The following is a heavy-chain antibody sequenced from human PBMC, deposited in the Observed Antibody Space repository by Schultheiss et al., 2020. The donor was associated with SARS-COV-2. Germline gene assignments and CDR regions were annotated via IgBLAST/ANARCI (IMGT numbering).Heavy chain of an antibody. D-gene: IGHD1-7*01. V-gene: IGHV1-3*01. CDR3: ARESRYNWNSDYYYYGMDV. CDR2: INAGNGNT. Sequence: GESLKISCKGSGDTFTGYYINWVRQAPGQRLEWMGWINAGNGNTKYSQKFQGRVTITRDTSASTAYMELSSLRSEDTAVYYCARESRYNWNSDYYYYGMDVWGQGTTVTVSS. CDR1: GDTFTGYY. J-gene: IGHJ6*02.